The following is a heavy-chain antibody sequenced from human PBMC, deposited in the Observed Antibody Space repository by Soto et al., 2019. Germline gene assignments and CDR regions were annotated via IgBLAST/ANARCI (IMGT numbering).Heavy chain of an antibody. CDR1: GGSISSGGYS. CDR2: IYHSGST. Sequence: SETLSLTCAVCGGSISSGGYSWSWIRQPPGKGLEWIGYIYHSGSTYYNPSLKSRVTISVDRSKNQFSLKLSSVTAADTAVYYCARVGYGNDFDYWGQGTLVTVSS. V-gene: IGHV4-30-2*01. CDR3: ARVGYGNDFDY. J-gene: IGHJ4*02. D-gene: IGHD2-2*03.